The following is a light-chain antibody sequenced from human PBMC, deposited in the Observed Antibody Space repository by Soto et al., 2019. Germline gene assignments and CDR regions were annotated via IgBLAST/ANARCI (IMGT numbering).Light chain of an antibody. J-gene: IGKJ4*01. V-gene: IGKV3-20*01. CDR3: QQYRISPLT. Sequence: LTQYQHTLSLSPGERATLSCRASQSVSSSYLAWYQQKPGQAPRLLIYGASSRATGIPDRFSGSGSGTDFTLTISRLEPEDFAVYYCQQYRISPLTFGGGTKVDIK. CDR2: GAS. CDR1: QSVSSSY.